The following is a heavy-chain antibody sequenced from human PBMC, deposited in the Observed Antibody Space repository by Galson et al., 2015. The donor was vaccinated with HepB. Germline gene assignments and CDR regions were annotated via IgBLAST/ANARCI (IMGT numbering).Heavy chain of an antibody. V-gene: IGHV3-30-3*01. CDR2: ISFDGTNK. J-gene: IGHJ6*02. Sequence: SLRLSCAASGFTFSRYSMHWVRQAPGQGLEWVAVISFDGTNKYYADSVKGRFTVSRDSSKNTLYLQMNSLSIEDTAVYYCARGSDGLDVWGQGTTVTVS. D-gene: IGHD3-10*01. CDR1: GFTFSRYS. CDR3: ARGSDGLDV.